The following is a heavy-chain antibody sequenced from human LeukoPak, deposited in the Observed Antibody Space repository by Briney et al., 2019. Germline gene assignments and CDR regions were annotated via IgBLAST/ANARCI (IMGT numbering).Heavy chain of an antibody. D-gene: IGHD5-12*01. J-gene: IGHJ4*02. CDR1: GGSISGYY. CDR3: ARHPYGGYGYLDY. Sequence: SGTLSLTCTVSGGSISGYYWSWMRQPPGKGLECIVYIYYSGSTNYNPSLKSRVTISVDTSKNQFSLKLSSVTAADTAVYYCARHPYGGYGYLDYWGQGTLVTVSS. CDR2: IYYSGST. V-gene: IGHV4-59*08.